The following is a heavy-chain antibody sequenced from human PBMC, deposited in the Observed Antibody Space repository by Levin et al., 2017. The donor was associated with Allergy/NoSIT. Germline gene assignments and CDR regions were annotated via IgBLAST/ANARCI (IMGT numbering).Heavy chain of an antibody. D-gene: IGHD3-10*01. Sequence: ASVKVSCKASGYTFTNYDVNWVRQATGQGLEWMGWVHPDRGSTGYAQKFQGRVTFTRNTSTSTAYMELNSLTSEDTAVYYCARGYGSGSQGWFDPWGQGTLVIVSS. CDR3: ARGYGSGSQGWFDP. V-gene: IGHV1-8*01. CDR2: VHPDRGST. J-gene: IGHJ5*02. CDR1: GYTFTNYD.